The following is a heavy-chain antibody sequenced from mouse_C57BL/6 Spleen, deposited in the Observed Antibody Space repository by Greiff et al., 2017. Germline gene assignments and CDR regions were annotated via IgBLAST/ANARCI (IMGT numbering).Heavy chain of an antibody. CDR2: IRSKSNNYAT. J-gene: IGHJ2*01. CDR3: VRSTHYYDYVSYYFDY. D-gene: IGHD2-4*01. V-gene: IGHV10-1*01. Sequence: EVKLMESGGGLVQPKGSLKLSCAASGFSFNTYAMNWVRQAPGKGLEWVARIRSKSNNYATYYADSVKDRFTISRDDSESMLYLQMNNLQTEDTAMYYWVRSTHYYDYVSYYFDYWGQGTTLTVSS. CDR1: GFSFNTYA.